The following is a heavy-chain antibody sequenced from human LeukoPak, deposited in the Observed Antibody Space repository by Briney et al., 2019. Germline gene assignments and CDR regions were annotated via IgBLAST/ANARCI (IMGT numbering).Heavy chain of an antibody. CDR3: ARGYCSGGSCYSYYYYNYMDV. CDR2: IYYSGGT. D-gene: IGHD2-15*01. CDR1: GGSISSNGYY. V-gene: IGHV4-39*07. Sequence: SETLSLTCTVSGGSISSNGYYWAWFRQPPGKGLEWIGSIYYSGGTYYNPSLKSRVTISIDTSKNQFSLKLRSVTAADTAVYYCARGYCSGGSCYSYYYYNYMDVWGKGTTVTVSS. J-gene: IGHJ6*03.